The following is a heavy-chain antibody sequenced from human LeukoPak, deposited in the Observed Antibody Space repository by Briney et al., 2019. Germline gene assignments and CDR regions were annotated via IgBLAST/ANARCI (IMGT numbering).Heavy chain of an antibody. CDR2: ISGGGGIS. CDR3: ARDWPGFDSYYYYYMDV. D-gene: IGHD3-9*01. Sequence: GGSLRLSCAASGFSLSAYAMSWVRQAPGKGLEWVSVISGGGGISYYADSVEGRFTISRDNSNNTLYLHTNSLRAEDTAIYYCARDWPGFDSYYYYYMDVWGKGTTVTVSS. J-gene: IGHJ6*03. CDR1: GFSLSAYA. V-gene: IGHV3-23*01.